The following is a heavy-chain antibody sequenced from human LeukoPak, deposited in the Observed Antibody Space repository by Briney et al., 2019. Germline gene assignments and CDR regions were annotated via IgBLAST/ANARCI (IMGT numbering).Heavy chain of an antibody. CDR3: AKETVVAATYWDFQH. CDR1: GFTFSSYG. CDR2: MSYDGSNK. Sequence: GRSLRLSCAASGFTFSSYGMHWVRQAPGKGLEWVAVMSYDGSNKYYADSVKGRFTISRDNSKNTLYLQMNSLRAEDTAVYYCAKETVVAATYWDFQHWGQGTLVTVSS. D-gene: IGHD2-15*01. J-gene: IGHJ1*01. V-gene: IGHV3-30*18.